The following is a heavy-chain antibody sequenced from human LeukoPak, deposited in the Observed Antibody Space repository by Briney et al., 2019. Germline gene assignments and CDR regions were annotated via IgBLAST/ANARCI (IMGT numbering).Heavy chain of an antibody. Sequence: ASVKVSCKASGGTFSTSPTTWVRQAPGQGLEWMGRIIPLLDITKYAQKFQGRVTITADNSTTTAYMEMSSLRSEDTAVYYCAIVEYYYDSNGPGAFDIWGQGTKVTVSS. V-gene: IGHV1-69*02. D-gene: IGHD3-22*01. CDR2: IIPLLDIT. J-gene: IGHJ3*02. CDR3: AIVEYYYDSNGPGAFDI. CDR1: GGTFSTSP.